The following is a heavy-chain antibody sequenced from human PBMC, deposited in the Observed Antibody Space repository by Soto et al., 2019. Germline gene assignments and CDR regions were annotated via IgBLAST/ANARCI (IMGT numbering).Heavy chain of an antibody. CDR3: ARSIAARPGYLDF. V-gene: IGHV3-30-3*01. CDR1: GFTFSSYA. J-gene: IGHJ4*02. D-gene: IGHD6-6*01. CDR2: ISYDGNTK. Sequence: PGGSLRLSCAASGFTFSSYAMHWVRQAPGEGLEWLAVISYDGNTKYYPDSVKGRFTISRDNFKNTLYPQINNLRAEDTAVYYCARSIAARPGYLDFWGQGTLVTVSS.